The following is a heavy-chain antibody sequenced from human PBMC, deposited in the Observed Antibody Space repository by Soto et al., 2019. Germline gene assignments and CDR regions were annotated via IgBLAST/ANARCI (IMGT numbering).Heavy chain of an antibody. CDR2: INHSGST. Sequence: SETLSLTCAVYGGSFSGYYWSWIRQPPGKGLEWIGEINHSGSTNYNPPLKSRVTISVDTSKNQFSLKLSSVTAADTAVYYCARGSGWYDFENWFEPWGQGTRVTVAS. V-gene: IGHV4-34*01. CDR3: ARGSGWYDFENWFEP. D-gene: IGHD6-19*01. CDR1: GGSFSGYY. J-gene: IGHJ5*02.